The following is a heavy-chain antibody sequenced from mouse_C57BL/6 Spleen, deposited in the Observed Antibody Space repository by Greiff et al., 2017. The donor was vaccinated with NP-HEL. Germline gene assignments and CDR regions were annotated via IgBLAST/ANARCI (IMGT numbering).Heavy chain of an antibody. D-gene: IGHD1-1*01. CDR3: ARPYYYYGRSYYFDY. CDR2: INPGSGGT. Sequence: QVQLQQSGAELVRPGTSVKVSCKASGYAFTNYLIEWVKQRPGQGLEWIGVINPGSGGTNYNEKFKGKATLTADKSSSTAYMQLSSLTSEDSAVYFCARPYYYYGRSYYFDYWGQGTTLTVSS. V-gene: IGHV1-54*01. J-gene: IGHJ2*01. CDR1: GYAFTNYL.